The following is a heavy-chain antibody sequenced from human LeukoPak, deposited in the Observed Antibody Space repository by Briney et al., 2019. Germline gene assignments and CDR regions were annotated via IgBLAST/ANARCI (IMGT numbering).Heavy chain of an antibody. CDR2: ISSSSSYI. V-gene: IGHV3-21*01. J-gene: IGHJ4*02. Sequence: GGSLRLSCAASGFTFSSYSMNWVRQAPGKGPEWVSSISSSSSYIYYADSVKGRFTISRDNAKNSLYLQMNSLRAEDTAVYYCAREGAYDSSGGVNCWGQGTLVTVSS. CDR3: AREGAYDSSGGVNC. CDR1: GFTFSSYS. D-gene: IGHD3-22*01.